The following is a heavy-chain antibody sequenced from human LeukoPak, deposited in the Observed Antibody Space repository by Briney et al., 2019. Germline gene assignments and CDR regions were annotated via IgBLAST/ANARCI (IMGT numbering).Heavy chain of an antibody. J-gene: IGHJ4*02. V-gene: IGHV2-26*01. Sequence: ESGPVLVKPTETLTLTCTVSGFSLSNARMGVSWIRQPPGKALEWLAHIFSNDEKSYSTSLESRLTISKDTSKSQVVLTMTNMDPVDTATYYCARITGYCSGGSCRYFDYWGQGTLVTVSS. CDR2: IFSNDEK. D-gene: IGHD2-15*01. CDR1: GFSLSNARMG. CDR3: ARITGYCSGGSCRYFDY.